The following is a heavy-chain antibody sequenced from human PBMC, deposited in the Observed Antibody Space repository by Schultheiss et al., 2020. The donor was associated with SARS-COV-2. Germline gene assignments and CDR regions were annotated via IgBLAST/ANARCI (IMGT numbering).Heavy chain of an antibody. CDR2: INHSGST. V-gene: IGHV4-34*01. D-gene: IGHD2-15*01. Sequence: SETLSLTCAVYGGSFSGYYWSWIRQPPGKGLEWIGEINHSGSTNYNPSLESRVTISVDTSKNQFSLKLSSVTAADTAVYYCAKRVRYCSGGSCYTDPYFDYWGQGTLVTVSS. CDR3: AKRVRYCSGGSCYTDPYFDY. CDR1: GGSFSGYY. J-gene: IGHJ4*02.